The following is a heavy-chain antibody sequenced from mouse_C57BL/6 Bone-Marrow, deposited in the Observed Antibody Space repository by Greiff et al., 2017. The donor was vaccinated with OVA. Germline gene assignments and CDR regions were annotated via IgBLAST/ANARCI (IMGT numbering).Heavy chain of an antibody. CDR2: INSDGGST. Sequence: VQLKESGGGLVQPGESLKLSCESNEYEFPSHDMSWVRKTPEKRLELVAAINSDGGSTYYPDTMERRFIISRDNTKKTLYLQMSSLRSEDTALYYCARLPYYYGSSGWYFDVWGTGTTVTVSS. V-gene: IGHV5-2*01. D-gene: IGHD1-1*01. CDR1: EYEFPSHD. J-gene: IGHJ1*03. CDR3: ARLPYYYGSSGWYFDV.